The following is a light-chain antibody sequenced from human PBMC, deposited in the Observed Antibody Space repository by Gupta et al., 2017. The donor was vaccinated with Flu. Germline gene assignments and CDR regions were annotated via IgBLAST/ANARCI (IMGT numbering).Light chain of an antibody. CDR3: GSYSLTTPWV. CDR2: EVT. Sequence: QSALTQPASVSGSLGQSITISCTGASSGVDTYNYVSWYQLHPGKAPKLIIYEVTNRPSGVSDRFSGSKSGNTASLTISGLKAEDEGDYYCGSYSLTTPWVFGGGTKLTVL. J-gene: IGLJ3*02. V-gene: IGLV2-14*01. CDR1: SSGVDTYNY.